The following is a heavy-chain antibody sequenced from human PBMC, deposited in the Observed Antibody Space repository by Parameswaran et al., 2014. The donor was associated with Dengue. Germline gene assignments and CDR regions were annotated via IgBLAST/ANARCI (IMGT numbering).Heavy chain of an antibody. D-gene: IGHD2-15*01. V-gene: IGHV3-53*01. CDR3: ARDIQPHCSGGSCEL. CDR2: IYSGGST. Sequence: WIRQPPGKGLEWVSVIYSGGSTYYADSVKGRFTISRDNSKNTLYLQMNSLRAEDTAVYYCARDIQPHCSGGSCELWGQGTLVTVSS. J-gene: IGHJ4*02.